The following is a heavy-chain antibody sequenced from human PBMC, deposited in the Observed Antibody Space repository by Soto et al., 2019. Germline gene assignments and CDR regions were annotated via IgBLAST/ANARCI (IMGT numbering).Heavy chain of an antibody. CDR3: ATALTAARPGAFDI. V-gene: IGHV4-4*02. D-gene: IGHD6-6*01. CDR1: GDPFTRSNW. J-gene: IGHJ3*02. Sequence: XGTLSLSCAVSGDPFTRSNWWSWFRQSPGKGLEWIGEIYHSGNTKYNPSLKSRVTMSVDKSKNQFSLNLASVTAADTAVYYCATALTAARPGAFDIWGQGTMVTVSS. CDR2: IYHSGNT.